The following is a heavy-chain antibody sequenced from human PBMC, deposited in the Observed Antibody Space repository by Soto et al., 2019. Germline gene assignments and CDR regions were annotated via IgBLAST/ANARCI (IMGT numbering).Heavy chain of an antibody. CDR3: ARVRGSGSLKYYSDY. V-gene: IGHV1-3*01. CDR1: GYAFTTYA. D-gene: IGHD3-10*01. CDR2: INAGNGNT. Sequence: ASVKVSCKASGYAFTTYAIHWVRQAPGQRLEWMGWINAGNGNTKYSQKFQDRITITRDTSASTAYMELSSLRSEDTAVYYCARVRGSGSLKYYSDYWGQGTLVNVSS. J-gene: IGHJ4*02.